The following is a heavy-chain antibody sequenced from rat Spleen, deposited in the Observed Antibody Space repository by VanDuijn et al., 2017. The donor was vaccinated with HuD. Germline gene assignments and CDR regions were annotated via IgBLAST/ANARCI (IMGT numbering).Heavy chain of an antibody. V-gene: IGHV2-15*01. Sequence: QVQLKESGPGLVQPSQTLSLTCTVSGFSLTSYTVSWVRQPPGKSLVWMGTIWAGGGTNYNSAVQSRLSISRDTSKSQVFLKMNSLQTEDTATYYCARDENGYVNLWFAYWGQGTLVTVSS. D-gene: IGHD2-3*01. CDR3: ARDENGYVNLWFAY. CDR2: IWAGGGT. CDR1: GFSLTSYT. J-gene: IGHJ3*01.